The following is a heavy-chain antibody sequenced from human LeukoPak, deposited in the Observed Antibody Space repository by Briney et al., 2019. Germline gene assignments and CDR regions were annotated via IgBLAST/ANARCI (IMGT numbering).Heavy chain of an antibody. J-gene: IGHJ3*02. CDR2: INPNSGGT. CDR1: GYTFTGYY. Sequence: ASVKVSCKASGYTFTGYYMHWVRQAPGQGLEWMGWINPNSGGTNYAQKFQGRVTMTTDTSTSTAYMELRSLRSDDTAVYYCARDRFGRITMVRGGQAAADAFDIWGQGTMVTVSS. V-gene: IGHV1-2*02. CDR3: ARDRFGRITMVRGGQAAADAFDI. D-gene: IGHD3-10*01.